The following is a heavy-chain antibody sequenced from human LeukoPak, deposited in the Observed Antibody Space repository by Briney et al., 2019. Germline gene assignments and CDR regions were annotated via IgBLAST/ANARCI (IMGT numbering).Heavy chain of an antibody. Sequence: GGSLRLSCAASGFTFSTYTMHWVRQAPGKGLEYVSSISGNGGSRGYANSVKGRFTISRDNSRNTLYLQMGSLRAEDMAVYYCARDAGYVRFDFWGQGTLATVSS. V-gene: IGHV3-64*01. D-gene: IGHD5-18*01. J-gene: IGHJ4*02. CDR2: ISGNGGSR. CDR1: GFTFSTYT. CDR3: ARDAGYVRFDF.